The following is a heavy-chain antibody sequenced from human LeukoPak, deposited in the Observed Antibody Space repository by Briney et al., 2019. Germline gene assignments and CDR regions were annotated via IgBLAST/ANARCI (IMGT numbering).Heavy chain of an antibody. CDR2: ISSSGSTI. CDR3: ARDYYDSSGYYYLDYFDY. D-gene: IGHD3-22*01. V-gene: IGHV3-11*01. CDR1: GFTFSDYY. Sequence: GGSLRLSCAASGFTFSDYYMSWIRQAPGKGLEWVSYISSSGSTIYYADSVKGRFTISRDNAKNSLYLQMNSLRAEGTAVYYCARDYYDSSGYYYLDYFDYWGQGTLVTVSS. J-gene: IGHJ4*02.